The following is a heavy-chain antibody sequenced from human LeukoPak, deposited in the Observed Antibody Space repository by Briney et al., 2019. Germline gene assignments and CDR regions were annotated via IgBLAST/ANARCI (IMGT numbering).Heavy chain of an antibody. J-gene: IGHJ4*02. D-gene: IGHD3-10*01. Sequence: GGSLRLSCIASGFTFSSYAMNWVRQAPGKGLEWVSGIGAGGTFTYYADSVKGRFTISRDNSRNTLYLQMSSLRAEDSAVYYCAKRGGYETMAAFDYWGQGTLVTVSS. CDR3: AKRGGYETMAAFDY. V-gene: IGHV3-23*01. CDR1: GFTFSSYA. CDR2: IGAGGTFT.